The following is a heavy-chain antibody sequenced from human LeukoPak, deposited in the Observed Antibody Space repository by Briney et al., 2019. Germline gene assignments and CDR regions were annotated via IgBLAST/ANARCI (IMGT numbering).Heavy chain of an antibody. CDR1: GFTFSSYG. J-gene: IGHJ4*02. V-gene: IGHV3-33*06. CDR3: AKDYSNYGYFDY. Sequence: GGSLRLSCAASGFTFSSYGMHWVRQAPGKGLECVAVIWYGGSNKYYADSVKGRFTISRDNSKNTLYLQMNSLRAEDTAVYYCAKDYSNYGYFDYWGQGTLVTVSS. CDR2: IWYGGSNK. D-gene: IGHD4-11*01.